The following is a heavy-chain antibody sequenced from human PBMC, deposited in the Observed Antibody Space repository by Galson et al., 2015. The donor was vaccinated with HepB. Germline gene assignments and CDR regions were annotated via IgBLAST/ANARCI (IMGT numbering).Heavy chain of an antibody. J-gene: IGHJ6*02. Sequence: SVKVSCKASGYTFTSYGISWVRQAPGQGLEWMGWISAYNGNTNYAQKLQGRVTMTTDTSTSTAYMELRSLKSDDTAVYYCAKDRPYGSGSYYKYYYYYYGMDVWGQGTTVTVSS. D-gene: IGHD3-10*01. CDR2: ISAYNGNT. CDR1: GYTFTSYG. CDR3: AKDRPYGSGSYYKYYYYYYGMDV. V-gene: IGHV1-18*04.